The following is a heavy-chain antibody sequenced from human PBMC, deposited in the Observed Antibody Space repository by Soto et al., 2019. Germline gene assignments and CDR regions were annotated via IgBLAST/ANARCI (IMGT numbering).Heavy chain of an antibody. Sequence: ARQAPGQGLEWMGWINAYNGNTNYAQNLQGRLTLTTDTAKNQFSLSLSSVTAADTAVYSCTGAFFFQAADGIRDL. CDR2: INAYNGNT. V-gene: IGHV1-18*01. D-gene: IGHD6-13*01. J-gene: IGHJ2*01. CDR3: TGAFFFQAADGIRDL.